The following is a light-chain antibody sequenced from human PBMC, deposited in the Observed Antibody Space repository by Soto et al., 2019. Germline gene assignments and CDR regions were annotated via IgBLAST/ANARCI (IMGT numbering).Light chain of an antibody. CDR1: QSVSSN. CDR2: GAS. CDR3: QQYDNWPRT. Sequence: EIVMTQSPATLSVSPGERATLSFRSSQSVSSNLAWYQQKPGRAPRLLIYGASTRATGIPARFSGSGSGTEFTLTISSLQSEDFAFYYCQQYDNWPRTFGQGTKVDIK. V-gene: IGKV3-15*01. J-gene: IGKJ1*01.